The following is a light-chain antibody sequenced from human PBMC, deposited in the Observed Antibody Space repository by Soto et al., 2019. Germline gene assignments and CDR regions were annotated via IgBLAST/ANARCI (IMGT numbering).Light chain of an antibody. Sequence: EVVLTQSPATLSLSPGEGATLSFSASQSVTIYLAWYQEKSGQAPRLLIYDVSKRATGIPARFSGSGSGTDFTLTISRLEPEDFATYYCQQLFDSPITFGQGTRLEIK. V-gene: IGKV3-11*01. CDR1: QSVTIY. J-gene: IGKJ5*01. CDR2: DVS. CDR3: QQLFDSPIT.